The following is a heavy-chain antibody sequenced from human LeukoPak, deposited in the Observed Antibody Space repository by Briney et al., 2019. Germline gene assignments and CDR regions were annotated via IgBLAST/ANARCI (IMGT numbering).Heavy chain of an antibody. Sequence: ASVKVSCKASGYTFTSYGISWVRQTPGQGLEWMGWIRVYNGNTNYAQNFQGRVTMTTDTSTSTAYMELRSLRSDDTAVYYCAREGSLAFDPWGQGTLVTVSS. V-gene: IGHV1-18*01. J-gene: IGHJ5*02. CDR1: GYTFTSYG. CDR3: AREGSLAFDP. CDR2: IRVYNGNT.